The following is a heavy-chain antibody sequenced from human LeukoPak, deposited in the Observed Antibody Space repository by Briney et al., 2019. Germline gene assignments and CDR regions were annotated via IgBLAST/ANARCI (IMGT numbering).Heavy chain of an antibody. J-gene: IGHJ4*02. CDR1: GYTFTGYY. Sequence: ASVKVSCKASGYTFTGYYMHWVRQAHGQGLEGMGWINHKRGGTNYAQKFQGTVPTTRDTSISTAYMELSRLRSDDTAVYYCARGMTTVALPPGYWGQGTLVTVSS. D-gene: IGHD4-23*01. CDR2: INHKRGGT. V-gene: IGHV1-2*02. CDR3: ARGMTTVALPPGY.